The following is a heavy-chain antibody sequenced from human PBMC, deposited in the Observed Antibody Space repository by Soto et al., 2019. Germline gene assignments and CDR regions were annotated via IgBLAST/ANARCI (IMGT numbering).Heavy chain of an antibody. CDR3: ATGGPYYDFWSGYYPLDY. V-gene: IGHV4-39*01. CDR2: IYYSGST. Sequence: SETLSLTCTVSGGSISSSSYYWGWIRQPPGKGLEWIGSIYYSGSTYYNPSLKSRVTISVDTSKNQFSLKLSSVTAADTALYYFATGGPYYDFWSGYYPLDYWGQGTLVTVSS. J-gene: IGHJ4*02. D-gene: IGHD3-3*01. CDR1: GGSISSSSYY.